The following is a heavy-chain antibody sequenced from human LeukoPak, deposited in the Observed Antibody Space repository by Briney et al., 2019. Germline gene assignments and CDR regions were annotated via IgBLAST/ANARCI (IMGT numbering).Heavy chain of an antibody. CDR3: ARDGGRIRMGEPRGYTVFDY. CDR2: ISNSSSTI. Sequence: GGSLRLSCATSGFTFSSYSMNWVRQAPGKGLEWVSYISNSSSTIYYADSVKGRFTISRDNAKNSLYLQMNSLRAEDTAVYYCARDGGRIRMGEPRGYTVFDYWGQGTLVTVSS. V-gene: IGHV3-48*04. D-gene: IGHD6-13*01. J-gene: IGHJ4*02. CDR1: GFTFSSYS.